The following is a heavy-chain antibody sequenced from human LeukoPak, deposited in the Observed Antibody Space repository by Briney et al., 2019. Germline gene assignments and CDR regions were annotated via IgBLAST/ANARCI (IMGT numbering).Heavy chain of an antibody. D-gene: IGHD4-17*01. Sequence: PSETLSLTCAVYGGSFNNYYWSWIRQPPGKGLEWIGEINHSGSTNYNPSLKSRVTISVDTSKNQLSLKLGSVTAADTAVYYCARGSGDYARYYFDYWGQGTLVTVYS. CDR2: INHSGST. V-gene: IGHV4-34*01. J-gene: IGHJ4*02. CDR1: GGSFNNYY. CDR3: ARGSGDYARYYFDY.